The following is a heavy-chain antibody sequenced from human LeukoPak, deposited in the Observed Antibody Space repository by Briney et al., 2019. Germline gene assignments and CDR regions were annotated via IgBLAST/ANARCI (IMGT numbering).Heavy chain of an antibody. CDR3: AKDGGLRFLEWPN. V-gene: IGHV3-43*02. CDR1: GFTFDDSA. D-gene: IGHD3-3*01. CDR2: ISGDGSTT. J-gene: IGHJ4*02. Sequence: PGGSLRLSCAASGFTFDDSAMHWVRQAPGKGLEWVSLISGDGSTTYYRDSVKGRFTISRDNSRNSLSLQMNSLRTEDTALYYCAKDGGLRFLEWPNWGQGTLVTVPS.